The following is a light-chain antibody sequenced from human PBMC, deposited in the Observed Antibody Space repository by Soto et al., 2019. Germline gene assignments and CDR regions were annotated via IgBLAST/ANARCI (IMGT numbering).Light chain of an antibody. J-gene: IGLJ1*01. V-gene: IGLV1-44*01. Sequence: QSVLTQPHSASGTPGQRVTISCSGSSSNIGTSSVHWFQQLPGTAPTLLISTTNNRPSGVPERFSGSKSGTSASLAISGLQSEDEADYYYAAWDDSLNGHVFGTGTKLTVL. CDR2: TTN. CDR3: AAWDDSLNGHV. CDR1: SSNIGTSS.